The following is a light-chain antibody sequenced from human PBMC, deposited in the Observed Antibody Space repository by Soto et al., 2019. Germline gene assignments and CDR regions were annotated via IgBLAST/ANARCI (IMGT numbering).Light chain of an antibody. Sequence: AIQLTQSPSSLSASVGDRVTITCRASQGISSALAWYQQKPGKAPKLLIYDASSLESGVPSRFSGSGSGTGFTLTNSRLQAEDFATYYCQQFNNYPRSVTFGQGTRLEIK. CDR1: QGISSA. CDR3: QQFNNYPRSVT. V-gene: IGKV1D-13*01. CDR2: DAS. J-gene: IGKJ5*01.